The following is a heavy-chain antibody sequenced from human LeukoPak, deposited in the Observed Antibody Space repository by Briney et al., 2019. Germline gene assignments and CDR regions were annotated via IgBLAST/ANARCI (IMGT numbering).Heavy chain of an antibody. Sequence: PSETLSLTCTVSGVSISSYYWSWIRQPPGKGLKWIGYIYYSGSTNYNPSLKSRVTISVDTSKNQFSLKLSSVTAADTAVYYCARNSATGYDAFDMWGQGTMVTVSS. CDR2: IYYSGST. D-gene: IGHD4-17*01. V-gene: IGHV4-59*01. J-gene: IGHJ3*02. CDR1: GVSISSYY. CDR3: ARNSATGYDAFDM.